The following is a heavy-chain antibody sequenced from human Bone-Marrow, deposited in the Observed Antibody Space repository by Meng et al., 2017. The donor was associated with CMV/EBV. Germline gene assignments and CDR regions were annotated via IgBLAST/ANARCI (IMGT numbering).Heavy chain of an antibody. CDR3: ARDPEYCSSTRCYQGDY. CDR1: GFTVSSNY. V-gene: IGHV3-53*01. D-gene: IGHD2-2*01. Sequence: GESLKISCAASGFTVSSNYMSWVRQAPGKGLEWVSVIYSGGSTYYADSVKGRFTISRDNSKNTLYLQMNSLRAEDTAVYYCARDPEYCSSTRCYQGDYWGQGPLVTVSS. J-gene: IGHJ4*02. CDR2: IYSGGST.